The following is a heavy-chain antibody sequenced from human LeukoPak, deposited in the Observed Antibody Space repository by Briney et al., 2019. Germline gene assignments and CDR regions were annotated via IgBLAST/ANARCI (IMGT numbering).Heavy chain of an antibody. D-gene: IGHD2-2*01. CDR2: IYHSGST. Sequence: SETLSLTCTVSGYSISSGYYWGWIRQPPGKGLEWIGSIYHSGSTYYNPSLKSRVTISVDTSKNQFSLKLSSVTAADTAVYYCARDEEVVPAPFDYWGQGTLVTVSS. CDR1: GYSISSGYY. CDR3: ARDEEVVPAPFDY. V-gene: IGHV4-38-2*02. J-gene: IGHJ4*02.